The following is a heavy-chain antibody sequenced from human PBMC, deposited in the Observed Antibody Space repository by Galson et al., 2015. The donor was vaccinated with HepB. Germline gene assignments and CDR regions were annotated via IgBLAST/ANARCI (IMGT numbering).Heavy chain of an antibody. CDR2: ISGSGGST. CDR3: ARIIAARPGYYYYGMDV. CDR1: GFTFSSYA. V-gene: IGHV3-23*01. Sequence: SLRLSCAASGFTFSSYAMSWVRQAPGKGLEWVSAISGSGGSTYYADSVKGRFTISRDNSKNTLYLQMNSLRAEDTAVYYCARIIAARPGYYYYGMDVWGQGTTVTVSS. D-gene: IGHD6-6*01. J-gene: IGHJ6*02.